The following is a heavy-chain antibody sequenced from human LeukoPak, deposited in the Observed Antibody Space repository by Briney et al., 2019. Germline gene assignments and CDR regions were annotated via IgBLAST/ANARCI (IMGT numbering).Heavy chain of an antibody. Sequence: GGSLRLSCAASGFTFSGYPMHWVRQAPGKGLEWVAVISYDGKKKNYADSVKGRFTISRDDSKNTLYLQMNSLSAEDTGVYYCARDGIWHGSGSYIDSWGQGTLVTVSS. V-gene: IGHV3-30*04. CDR2: ISYDGKKK. CDR1: GFTFSGYP. D-gene: IGHD3-10*01. CDR3: ARDGIWHGSGSYIDS. J-gene: IGHJ4*02.